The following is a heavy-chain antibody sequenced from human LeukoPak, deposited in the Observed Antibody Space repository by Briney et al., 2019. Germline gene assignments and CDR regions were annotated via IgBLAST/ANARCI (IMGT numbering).Heavy chain of an antibody. Sequence: GSLRLSCAASGFTFSSYEMNWVRQAPGKGLEWIGEINHSGSTNYNPSLKSRVTMSVDTSKNQFSLKLSSVTAADTAVYYCARINSGLSSGWRRSNDYWGQGTLVTVSS. V-gene: IGHV4-34*01. CDR3: ARINSGLSSGWRRSNDY. CDR1: GFTFSSYE. D-gene: IGHD6-19*01. CDR2: INHSGST. J-gene: IGHJ4*02.